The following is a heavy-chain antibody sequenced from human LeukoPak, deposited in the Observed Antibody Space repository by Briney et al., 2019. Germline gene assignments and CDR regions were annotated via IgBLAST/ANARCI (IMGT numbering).Heavy chain of an antibody. CDR3: AREPGYSSSWSDY. Sequence: PGGSLRLSCAASGFTFSSYAMSWVRQAPGKGLEWVSAISGSGGSTYYADSVKGRFTISRDNAKNSLYLQMNSLRAEDTAVYYCAREPGYSSSWSDYWGQGTLVTVSS. V-gene: IGHV3-23*01. CDR2: ISGSGGST. D-gene: IGHD6-13*01. J-gene: IGHJ4*02. CDR1: GFTFSSYA.